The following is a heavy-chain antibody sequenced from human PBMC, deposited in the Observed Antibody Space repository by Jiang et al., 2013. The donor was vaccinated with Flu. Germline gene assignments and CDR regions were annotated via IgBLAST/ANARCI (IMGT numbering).Heavy chain of an antibody. CDR3: ARESFSHYYYGMDV. D-gene: IGHD3-16*02. CDR1: GFTFSDHY. J-gene: IGHJ6*02. V-gene: IGHV3-72*01. Sequence: GLVQPGGSLRLSCAASGFTFSDHYMDWVRQAPGKGLEWVGRTRNKANSYTTEYAASVKGRFTISRDDSKNSLYLQMNSLKTEDTAVYYCARESFSHYYYGMDVWGQGTTVTVSS. CDR2: TRNKANSYTT.